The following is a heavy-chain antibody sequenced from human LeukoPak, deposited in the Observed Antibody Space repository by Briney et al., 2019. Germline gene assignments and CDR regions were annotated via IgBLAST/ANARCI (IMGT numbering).Heavy chain of an antibody. J-gene: IGHJ4*02. CDR3: AKDSGYCSGGSCYKNF. CDR1: GVTFSSYA. Sequence: GGSLRLSCAASGVTFSSYAMSWVRQAPGKGLGWVSAISGRGGSTYYADSVKGRFTISRDNSKNTMYLHMNSLRAEDTAVYYCAKDSGYCSGGSCYKNFWGQGTLVTVTS. CDR2: ISGRGGST. D-gene: IGHD2-15*01. V-gene: IGHV3-23*01.